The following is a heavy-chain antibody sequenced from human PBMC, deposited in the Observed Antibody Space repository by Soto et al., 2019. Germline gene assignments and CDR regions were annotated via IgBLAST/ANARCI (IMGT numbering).Heavy chain of an antibody. Sequence: GGSLRLSCAASGFTFSSYGMHWVRQAPGKGLEWVAVIWYDGSNKYYADSVKGRFTISRDNSKNTLYLQMNSLRAEDTAVYYCARGHSGDYASGSLIYYYYYGMDVWGQGPTVTVSS. CDR3: ARGHSGDYASGSLIYYYYYGMDV. V-gene: IGHV3-33*01. CDR2: IWYDGSNK. J-gene: IGHJ6*02. D-gene: IGHD4-17*01. CDR1: GFTFSSYG.